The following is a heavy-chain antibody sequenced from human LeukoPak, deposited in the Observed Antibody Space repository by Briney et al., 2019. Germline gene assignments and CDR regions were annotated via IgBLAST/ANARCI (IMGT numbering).Heavy chain of an antibody. J-gene: IGHJ4*02. CDR1: GYTFTGYY. V-gene: IGHV1-2*02. CDR3: ARVPPLYCSSTSCYGGGFDY. CDR2: INPNSGGT. Sequence: ASVKVSCKASGYTFTGYYMHWVRQAPGQGLEWMGWINPNSGGTKYEQKFKGRVTMTRDTSISKAYMELSRLRADDTAVYYCARVPPLYCSSTSCYGGGFDYWGQGTLVTVSS. D-gene: IGHD2-2*01.